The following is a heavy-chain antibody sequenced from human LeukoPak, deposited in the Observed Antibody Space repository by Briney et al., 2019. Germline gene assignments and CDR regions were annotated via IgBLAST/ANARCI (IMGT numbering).Heavy chain of an antibody. J-gene: IGHJ4*02. V-gene: IGHV1-69*13. CDR2: IIPIFGTA. D-gene: IGHD3-9*01. CDR1: GGTFSSYA. Sequence: ASVKVSCKASGGTFSSYAISWVRQAPGQGLEWMGGIIPIFGTANYAQKFQGRVTITADESTSTAYMELSSLRSEDTAVYYCARTGGIRYLGSRFDYWGQGTLVTVSS. CDR3: ARTGGIRYLGSRFDY.